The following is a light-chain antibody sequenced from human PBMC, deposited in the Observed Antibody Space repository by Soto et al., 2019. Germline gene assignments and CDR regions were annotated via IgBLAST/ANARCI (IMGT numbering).Light chain of an antibody. V-gene: IGKV3-11*01. J-gene: IGKJ3*01. Sequence: EVVLTQSPANLSLSPGEGATLSCRASQSVGNYLAWYQQRPGQAPRLLIYDASSRATGLPARFSGSGSGTEFTLTITSLELEDFAVYYCQKRSSWIFPFRPGTIVDIK. CDR3: QKRSSWIFP. CDR2: DAS. CDR1: QSVGNY.